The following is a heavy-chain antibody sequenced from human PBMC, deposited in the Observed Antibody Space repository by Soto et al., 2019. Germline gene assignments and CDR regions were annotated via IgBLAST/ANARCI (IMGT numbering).Heavy chain of an antibody. CDR2: ISAYNGNT. Sequence: ASVKGSCKASGYTFTSYGISWVRQAPGQGLEWMGWISAYNGNTNYAQKLQGRVTMTTDTSTSTAYMELRSLRSDDTAVYYCARDCSSTSCYGMDFDYWGQGTLVTVSS. V-gene: IGHV1-18*01. CDR1: GYTFTSYG. D-gene: IGHD2-2*01. CDR3: ARDCSSTSCYGMDFDY. J-gene: IGHJ4*02.